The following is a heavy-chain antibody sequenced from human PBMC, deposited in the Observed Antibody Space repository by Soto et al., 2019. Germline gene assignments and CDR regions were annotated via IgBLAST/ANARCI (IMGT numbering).Heavy chain of an antibody. J-gene: IGHJ6*03. V-gene: IGHV3-21*01. CDR2: ISSSSSYI. CDR3: ARGGGTRIVVVYDYYYYYMDV. D-gene: IGHD2-15*01. CDR1: GFTFSSYS. Sequence: EVQLVESGGGLVKPGGSLRLSCAASGFTFSSYSMNWVRQAPGKGLEWVSSISSSSSYIYYADSVKGRFTISRDNAKNSLYLQMNSLRAGDTAVYYCARGGGTRIVVVYDYYYYYMDVWGKGTTVTVSS.